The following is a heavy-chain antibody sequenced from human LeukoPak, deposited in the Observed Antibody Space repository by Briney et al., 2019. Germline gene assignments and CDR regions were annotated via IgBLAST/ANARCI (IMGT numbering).Heavy chain of an antibody. CDR2: IKGDGSST. CDR3: AKGSHYYGSGSYYSALDY. Sequence: GRSLRLSCAASGFTFSSYWMHWVRHTPGKGLVWVSRIKGDGSSTSYADSVKGRFTISRDNAKNTLYLQMNSLRAEDTAVYYCAKGSHYYGSGSYYSALDYWGQGTLVTVSS. CDR1: GFTFSSYW. V-gene: IGHV3-74*01. J-gene: IGHJ4*02. D-gene: IGHD3-10*01.